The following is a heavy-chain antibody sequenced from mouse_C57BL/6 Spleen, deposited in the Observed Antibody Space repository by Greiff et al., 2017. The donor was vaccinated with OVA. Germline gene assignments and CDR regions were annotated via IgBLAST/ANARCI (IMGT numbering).Heavy chain of an antibody. CDR1: GFSLTSYG. D-gene: IGHD1-1*01. J-gene: IGHJ3*01. V-gene: IGHV2-6-1*01. CDR2: IWSDGST. Sequence: VKLKESGPGLVAPSQSLSITCTVSGFSLTSYGVHWVRQPPGKGLEWLVVIWSDGSTTYNSALKSRLSISKDNSKSQVFLKMNSLQTDDTAMYYCARHSITTGGFADWGQGTLVTVAA. CDR3: ARHSITTGGFAD.